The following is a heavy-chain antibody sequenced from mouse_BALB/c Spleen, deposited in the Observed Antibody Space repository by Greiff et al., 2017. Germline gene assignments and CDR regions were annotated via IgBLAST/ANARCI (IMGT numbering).Heavy chain of an antibody. CDR3: ARPEYGNPFAY. CDR2: ISSGGGST. Sequence: EVKLMESGGGLVKPGGSLKLSCAASGFAFSSYDMSWVRQTPEKRLEWVAYISSGGGSTYYPDTVKGRFTISRDNAKNTLYLQMSSLKSEDTAMYYCARPEYGNPFAYWGQGTLVTVSA. CDR1: GFAFSSYD. D-gene: IGHD2-10*02. V-gene: IGHV5-12-1*01. J-gene: IGHJ3*01.